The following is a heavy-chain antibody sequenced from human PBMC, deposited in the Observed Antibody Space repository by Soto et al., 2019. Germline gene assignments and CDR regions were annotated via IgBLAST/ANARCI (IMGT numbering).Heavy chain of an antibody. V-gene: IGHV3-30-3*01. CDR3: ARGGHIVVVVAATGDWFDP. D-gene: IGHD2-15*01. CDR1: GFTFSSYA. Sequence: QVQLVESGGGVVQPGRSLRLSCAASGFTFSSYAMHWVRQAPGKGLEWVAVISYDGSNKYYADSVKGRFTISRDNSKNTLELQTNSRRAEDTAVYYWARGGHIVVVVAATGDWFDPWGQGTLVTVSS. J-gene: IGHJ5*02. CDR2: ISYDGSNK.